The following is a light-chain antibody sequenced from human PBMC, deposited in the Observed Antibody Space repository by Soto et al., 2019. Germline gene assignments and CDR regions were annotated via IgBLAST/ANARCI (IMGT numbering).Light chain of an antibody. CDR1: SSDVGGYNY. CDR2: DVS. V-gene: IGLV2-14*01. Sequence: QSVLTQPASVSGSPGQSITLSCTGTSSDVGGYNYVSWYQQHPGKAPKLMIYDVSNRPSGVSNRFSGSKSGNTASLTISGLQAEEGADYYCSSYTSTSTPLYVFGTGTKVTV. CDR3: SSYTSTSTPLYV. J-gene: IGLJ1*01.